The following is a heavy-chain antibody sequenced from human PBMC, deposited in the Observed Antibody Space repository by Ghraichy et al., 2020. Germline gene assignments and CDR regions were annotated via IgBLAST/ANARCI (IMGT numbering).Heavy chain of an antibody. V-gene: IGHV3-7*01. Sequence: GGSLRLSCAASGFTFSSHWMNWFRQAPGKGLEWVAFINQDGSEKYYVDSVKGRFTISRDNTKNSLFLQMNGLRAEDTAVYYCARSSGWTPDYWGQGTLVTVSS. J-gene: IGHJ4*02. CDR2: INQDGSEK. CDR1: GFTFSSHW. CDR3: ARSSGWTPDY. D-gene: IGHD6-19*01.